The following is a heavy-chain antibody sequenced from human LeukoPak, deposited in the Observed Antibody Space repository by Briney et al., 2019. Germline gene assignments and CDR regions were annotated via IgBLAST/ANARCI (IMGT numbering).Heavy chain of an antibody. CDR2: IYTSGST. D-gene: IGHD1-26*01. J-gene: IGHJ1*01. CDR3: AHGGHHPWDLFQQ. Sequence: SETLSLTCTVSGGSISSGSYYWSWIRQPAGKGLEWIGRIYTSGSTNYNPSLKSRVTISVDTSKNQFSLKLSSVTAADTAVYYCAHGGHHPWDLFQQWGQGTLVTVSS. V-gene: IGHV4-61*02. CDR1: GGSISSGSYY.